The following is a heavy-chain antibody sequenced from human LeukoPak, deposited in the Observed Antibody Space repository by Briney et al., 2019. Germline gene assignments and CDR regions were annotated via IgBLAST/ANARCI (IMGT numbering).Heavy chain of an antibody. D-gene: IGHD1-26*01. CDR2: IYYSGST. V-gene: IGHV4-39*01. CDR3: ARRVGASLRNWFDP. Sequence: SETLSLTCTVSGGSISSSSYYWGWIRQPPGKGLEWIGSIYYSGSTYYNPSLKSRVTISVDTSKNQFSLKLSSVTAADTAVYYCARRVGASLRNWFDPWGQGTLVTVSS. J-gene: IGHJ5*02. CDR1: GGSISSSSYY.